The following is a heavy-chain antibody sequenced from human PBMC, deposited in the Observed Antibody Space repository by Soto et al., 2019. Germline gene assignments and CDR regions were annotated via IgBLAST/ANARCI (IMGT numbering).Heavy chain of an antibody. Sequence: QVQLVESGGGVVQPGRSLRLSCAASGFTFSSYAMHWVRQAADKGLEWVAVISYDGSNKYYADSVKGRFTISRDNSKNTLYLQMNSLRAEDTAVYHCASEGWDIAAARTFLFFDYWGQGTLVTVSS. CDR2: ISYDGSNK. J-gene: IGHJ4*02. CDR1: GFTFSSYA. V-gene: IGHV3-30-3*01. D-gene: IGHD6-13*01. CDR3: ASEGWDIAAARTFLFFDY.